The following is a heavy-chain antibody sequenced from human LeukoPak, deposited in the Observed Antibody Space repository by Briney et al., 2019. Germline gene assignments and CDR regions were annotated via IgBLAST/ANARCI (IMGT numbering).Heavy chain of an antibody. CDR3: ARGLLRPRSGYYYMDV. V-gene: IGHV4-34*01. J-gene: IGHJ6*03. CDR2: INHSGST. D-gene: IGHD1-26*01. CDR1: GGSFSGYY. Sequence: PSETLSLTCAVYGGSFSGYYWSWIRQPPGKGLEWIGEINHSGSTNYNPSLKSRVTISVDTSKNQFSLKLSSVTAADTAVYYCARGLLRPRSGYYYMDVWGKGTTVTVSS.